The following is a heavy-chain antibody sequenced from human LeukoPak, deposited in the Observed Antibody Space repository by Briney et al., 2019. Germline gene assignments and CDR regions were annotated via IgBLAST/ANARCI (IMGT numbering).Heavy chain of an antibody. CDR1: GFTFSTYV. J-gene: IGHJ4*01. D-gene: IGHD3-10*01. Sequence: GGSLRLSCAASGFTFSTYVMGWVRQAPGKGLEWVSTLSNSGDTTYYADSVKGRFTISRDNSKNSLYLQMNTLRAEDSAVYYCAKGLWSGEALDPFHYWGQRTLVTVFS. V-gene: IGHV3-23*01. CDR3: AKGLWSGEALDPFHY. CDR2: LSNSGDTT.